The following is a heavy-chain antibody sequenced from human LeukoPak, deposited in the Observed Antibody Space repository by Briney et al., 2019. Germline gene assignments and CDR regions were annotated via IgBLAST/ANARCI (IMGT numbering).Heavy chain of an antibody. CDR3: ARDGLLWFGELLYYFDY. Sequence: GGSLRLSCAASGFTFSTSGIHWVRQAPGKGLEWVAFIRYDGSTKLYADSVKGRFTISRDNSKNTLWLQMNSVRTEDTAVYYCARDGLLWFGELLYYFDYWGQGTLVTVSS. D-gene: IGHD3-10*01. CDR2: IRYDGSTK. J-gene: IGHJ4*02. CDR1: GFTFSTSG. V-gene: IGHV3-30*02.